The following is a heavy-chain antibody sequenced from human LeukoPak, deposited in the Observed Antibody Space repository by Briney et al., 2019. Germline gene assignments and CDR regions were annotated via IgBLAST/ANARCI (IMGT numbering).Heavy chain of an antibody. Sequence: GGPLRLSCAASGFTFSSYAMSWVRQAPGKGLEWVSAISGSGGSTYYADSVKGRFTISRDNSKNTLYLQMNSLRAEDTAVYYCAVRGTRLGELSHWGQGTLVTVSS. D-gene: IGHD3-16*02. V-gene: IGHV3-23*01. J-gene: IGHJ4*02. CDR1: GFTFSSYA. CDR2: ISGSGGST. CDR3: AVRGTRLGELSH.